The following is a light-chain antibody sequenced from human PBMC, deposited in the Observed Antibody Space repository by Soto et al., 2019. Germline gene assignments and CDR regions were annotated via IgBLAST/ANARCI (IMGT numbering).Light chain of an antibody. CDR1: TSNAGSNL. J-gene: IGLJ2*01. CDR3: AVWDDSLSGVV. CDR2: NDY. Sequence: QSVLAQPPSASGTPGQRVTISCSGSTSNAGSNLASWYQQLPGSAPKLLIYNDYERPSGVPDRFSGSKSGTSASLGISGLRSEDEADYFCAVWDDSLSGVVFGGGTQLTVL. V-gene: IGLV1-47*02.